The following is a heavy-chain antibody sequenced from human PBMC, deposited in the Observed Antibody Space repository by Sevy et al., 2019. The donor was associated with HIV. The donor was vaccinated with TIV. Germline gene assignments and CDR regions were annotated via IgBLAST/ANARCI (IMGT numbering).Heavy chain of an antibody. V-gene: IGHV3-53*01. CDR2: IYSGVTT. CDR1: GFTVSNSY. J-gene: IGHJ3*02. D-gene: IGHD3-22*01. Sequence: GGSLRLSCAASGFTVSNSYMSWVRQAPGKGLEWVSIIYSGVTTSYADSVGGRFTISRDNSKNTLSLQMNSLRAEETAVYYCARLSVYYYDSSGYYTTGNAFDIWGQGTMVTVSS. CDR3: ARLSVYYYDSSGYYTTGNAFDI.